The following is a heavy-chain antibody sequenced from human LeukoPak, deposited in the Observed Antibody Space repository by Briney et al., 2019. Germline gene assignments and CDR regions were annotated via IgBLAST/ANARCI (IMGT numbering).Heavy chain of an antibody. Sequence: ASVKVSCKASGYTFTSYAMNWVRQAPGQGLEWMGWINTNTGNPTYAQGFTGRFVFSLDTSVSTAYLQISSLKAEDTAVYYCAREDVWGSYRYTNYFDYWGQGTLVTVSS. CDR1: GYTFTSYA. J-gene: IGHJ4*02. CDR3: AREDVWGSYRYTNYFDY. V-gene: IGHV7-4-1*02. CDR2: INTNTGNP. D-gene: IGHD3-16*02.